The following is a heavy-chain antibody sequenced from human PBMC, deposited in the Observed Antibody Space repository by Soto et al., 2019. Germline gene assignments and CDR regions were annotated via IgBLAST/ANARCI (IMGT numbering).Heavy chain of an antibody. CDR1: GGSIYRSGYY. Sequence: GTLSLTCTVSGGSIYRSGYYWGWIRQPPGRGLEWIGNIDYNGVTYSNPSLKSRVTISRDTSKNQFSLKLTSVTAADTALYYCGKVLVGATGHTDSDSWGPGTLVTVSS. CDR3: GKVLVGATGHTDSDS. D-gene: IGHD2-15*01. J-gene: IGHJ4*02. V-gene: IGHV4-39*01. CDR2: IDYNGVT.